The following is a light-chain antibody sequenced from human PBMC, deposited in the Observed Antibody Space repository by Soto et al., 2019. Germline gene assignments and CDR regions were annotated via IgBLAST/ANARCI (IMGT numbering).Light chain of an antibody. V-gene: IGLV2-14*01. CDR3: SSYTSGSTPYV. CDR1: SSDVGGYNY. CDR2: DVS. J-gene: IGLJ1*01. Sequence: SRAGSESGSPGQSYTISCTGTSSDVGGYNYVSWYQQHPGKAPKLMIYDVSNRPSGVSNRFSGSKSGNTVSLTISGLQAEDEADYYCSSYTSGSTPYVFGTGTKVTVL.